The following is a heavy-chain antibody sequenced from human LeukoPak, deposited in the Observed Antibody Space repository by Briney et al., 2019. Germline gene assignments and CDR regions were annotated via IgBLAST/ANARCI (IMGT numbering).Heavy chain of an antibody. CDR3: ARNHNWGPSPGAFDI. CDR1: GGSISSSSYY. Sequence: PSETLSLTCTVSGGSISSSSYYWGWIRQPPGKGLEWIGSIYYSGSTYYNPSLKSRVTISVDTSKNQFSLKLSSVTAADTAVYYCARNHNWGPSPGAFDIWGQGTMVTVSS. D-gene: IGHD7-27*01. J-gene: IGHJ3*02. CDR2: IYYSGST. V-gene: IGHV4-39*07.